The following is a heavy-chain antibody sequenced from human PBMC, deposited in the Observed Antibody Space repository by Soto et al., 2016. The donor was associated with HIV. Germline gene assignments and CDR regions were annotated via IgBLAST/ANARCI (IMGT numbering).Heavy chain of an antibody. CDR3: ARGDCSGGSCYFDY. CDR1: GYTFTNYG. J-gene: IGHJ4*02. Sequence: QVQLVQSGAEVKKPGASVKVSCKASGYTFTNYGISWVRQAPGQGLEWLGWISVYNGNTNYAQKFQGRVTMTTHTSTSTAYMELRSLRSDDTAVYYCARGDCSGGSCYFDYWGQGTLVTVSS. CDR2: ISVYNGNT. D-gene: IGHD2-15*01. V-gene: IGHV1-18*01.